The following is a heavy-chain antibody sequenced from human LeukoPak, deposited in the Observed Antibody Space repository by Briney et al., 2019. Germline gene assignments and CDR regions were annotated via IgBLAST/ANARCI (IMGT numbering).Heavy chain of an antibody. V-gene: IGHV1-69*01. CDR3: AREFLEWLSWFDP. Sequence: GSSVKVSCKAPGGTFSSYAISWVRQAPGQGLEWMGGIIPIFGTANYAQKFQGRVTITADESTSTAYMELSSLRSEDTAVYYCAREFLEWLSWFDPWGQGTLVTVSS. J-gene: IGHJ5*02. CDR2: IIPIFGTA. CDR1: GGTFSSYA. D-gene: IGHD3-3*01.